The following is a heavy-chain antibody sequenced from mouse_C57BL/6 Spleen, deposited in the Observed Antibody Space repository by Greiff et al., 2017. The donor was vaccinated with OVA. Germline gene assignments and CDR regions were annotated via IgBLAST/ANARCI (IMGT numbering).Heavy chain of an antibody. CDR1: GYSITSGYY. CDR2: ISYDGSN. J-gene: IGHJ1*03. Sequence: VQLKESGPGLVKPSQSLSLTCSVTGYSITSGYYWNWIRQFPGNKLEWMGYISYDGSNNYNPSLKNRISITRDTSKNQFFLKLNSVTTEDTATYYCARGGIYYYGSRGYFDVWGTGTTVTVSS. D-gene: IGHD1-1*01. V-gene: IGHV3-6*01. CDR3: ARGGIYYYGSRGYFDV.